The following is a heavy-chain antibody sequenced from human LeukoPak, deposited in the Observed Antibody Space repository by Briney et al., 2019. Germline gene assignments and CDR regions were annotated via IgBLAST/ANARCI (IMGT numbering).Heavy chain of an antibody. D-gene: IGHD3-22*01. Sequence: GGSLRLSCAASGFTFSSYGMHWVRQAPGKGLEWVAFIRYDGSNKYYADSVKGRFTISRDNSKNTLYLQMNSLRAEDTAVYYCAKGRRMIVPHVFDYWGQGTLVTVSS. CDR3: AKGRRMIVPHVFDY. V-gene: IGHV3-30*02. CDR2: IRYDGSNK. CDR1: GFTFSSYG. J-gene: IGHJ4*02.